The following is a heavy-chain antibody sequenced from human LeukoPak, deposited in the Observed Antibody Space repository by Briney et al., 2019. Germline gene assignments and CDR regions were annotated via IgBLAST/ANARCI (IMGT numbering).Heavy chain of an antibody. CDR1: GYTFTGHY. CDR3: ARSQCVYGSGTYCDFDY. V-gene: IGHV1-2*02. Sequence: ASVKVSCKASGYTFTGHYIHWVRQAPGQGLEWMGWINPKNGGRDYPQKFQGRDTMTRDTSASTTYLEVSRLTSGDTAVYFCARSQCVYGSGTYCDFDYWGQGTLVTVSS. J-gene: IGHJ4*02. CDR2: INPKNGGR. D-gene: IGHD3-10*01.